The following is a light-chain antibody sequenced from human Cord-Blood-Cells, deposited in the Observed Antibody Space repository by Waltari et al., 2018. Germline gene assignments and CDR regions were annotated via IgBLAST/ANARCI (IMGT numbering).Light chain of an antibody. CDR2: AAS. CDR3: QQSYSTPRT. Sequence: IQMTPSPSSLSASVGVSVPITCRASQSISSYLNWYQQKPGKAPKLLIYAASSLQSGVPSRFSGSGSGTDFTLTISSLQPEDFATYYCQQSYSTPRTFGQGTKVEIK. V-gene: IGKV1-39*01. CDR1: QSISSY. J-gene: IGKJ1*01.